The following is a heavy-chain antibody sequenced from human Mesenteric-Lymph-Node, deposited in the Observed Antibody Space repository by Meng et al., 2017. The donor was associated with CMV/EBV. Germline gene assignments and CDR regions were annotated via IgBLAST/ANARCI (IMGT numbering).Heavy chain of an antibody. CDR1: GFTFSSFW. Sequence: GESLKISCAVSGFTFSSFWMSWVRQAPGKGLEWVANINQDGSEKYYVDSVKGRFTISRDNAKNSLYLQMNSLRAEDTAVYYCARMHQWLVREAENWYVDLWGRGTRVTVSS. CDR3: ARMHQWLVREAENWYVDL. D-gene: IGHD6-19*01. CDR2: INQDGSEK. V-gene: IGHV3-7*01. J-gene: IGHJ2*01.